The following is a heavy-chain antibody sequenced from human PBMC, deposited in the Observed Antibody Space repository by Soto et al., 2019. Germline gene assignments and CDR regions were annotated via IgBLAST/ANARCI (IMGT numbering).Heavy chain of an antibody. D-gene: IGHD6-19*01. CDR2: IYYSGST. Sequence: PSETLSLTCTVSGGSISSYYWSWIRQPPGKGLEWIGYIYYSGSTNYNPSLKSRVTISVDTSKNQFSLKLSSVTAADTAVYYCARGGTVAGLTYYFDYWGQGTLVTVSS. V-gene: IGHV4-59*01. CDR3: ARGGTVAGLTYYFDY. J-gene: IGHJ4*02. CDR1: GGSISSYY.